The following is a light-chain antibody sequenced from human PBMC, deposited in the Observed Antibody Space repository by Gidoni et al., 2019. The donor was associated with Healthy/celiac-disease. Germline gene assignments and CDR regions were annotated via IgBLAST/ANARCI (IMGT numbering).Light chain of an antibody. J-gene: IGKJ4*01. V-gene: IGKV3-11*01. Sequence: ESVLTQSPATLSLSPGERATLSCRTSQSVSSYLAWYQQKPGQPPRLLIYDASNRATGIPARFSGSGSGTAFTLTISSLEPEDFAVYYCHQRSNWPPFPLTFXGXTKVXIK. CDR2: DAS. CDR1: QSVSSY. CDR3: HQRSNWPPFPLT.